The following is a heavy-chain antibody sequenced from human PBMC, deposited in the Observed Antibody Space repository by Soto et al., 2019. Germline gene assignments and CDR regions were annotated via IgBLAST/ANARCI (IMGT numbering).Heavy chain of an antibody. D-gene: IGHD6-6*01. CDR3: TRGGAARPDY. CDR2: ISGDKKNV. V-gene: IGHV3-48*02. CDR1: GFTFSSYG. J-gene: IGHJ4*02. Sequence: GGSLRLSCAASGFTFSSYGMHWVRQAPGKGPEWVPYISGDKKNVNYADSVKGRFTISRDNAKSSLYLQMNSLRDEDTALYYSTRGGAARPDYWGQGALVTVSS.